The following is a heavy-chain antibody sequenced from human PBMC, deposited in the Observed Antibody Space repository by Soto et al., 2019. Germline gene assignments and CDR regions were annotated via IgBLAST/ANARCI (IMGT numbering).Heavy chain of an antibody. D-gene: IGHD3-3*01. J-gene: IGHJ4*02. Sequence: SETLSLTCAVYGGSFVGYYCIFSRHAPLKWLEWIGEINHSGSTNYNPSLKSRVTISVDTSKNQFSLKLSSVTAADTAVYYCARGRVSPYYDFWSGYPYYFDYWGQGTLVTVSS. CDR1: GGSFVGYY. CDR2: INHSGST. V-gene: IGHV4-34*01. CDR3: ARGRVSPYYDFWSGYPYYFDY.